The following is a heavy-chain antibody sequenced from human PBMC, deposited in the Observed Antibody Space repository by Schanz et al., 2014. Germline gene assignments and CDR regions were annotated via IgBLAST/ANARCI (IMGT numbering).Heavy chain of an antibody. CDR2: MNPNSGNP. V-gene: IGHV1-8*01. J-gene: IGHJ4*02. CDR3: ARGRTFDY. CDR1: GGTFTSYT. Sequence: QVQLVQSGAELRKPGTSVTVSSQASGGTFTSYTISWVRQAPGQGLEWMRWMNPNSGNPGFAQKFRGRVTMTRNTTMSTAYIELHILTSEDTAVYYCARGRTFDYWGQGTLVTVSS.